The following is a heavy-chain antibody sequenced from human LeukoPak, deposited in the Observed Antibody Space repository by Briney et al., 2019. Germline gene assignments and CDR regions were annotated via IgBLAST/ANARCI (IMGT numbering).Heavy chain of an antibody. Sequence: GGSLRLSCAASGFTVSSNYMSWVRQAPGKGLEWVSVIYSGGSTYYADSVKGRFTISRDNSKNTLYLQMNSLRAEDTAVYYCARGAAAGSSYYFDYWGQGTLVTVSS. V-gene: IGHV3-66*01. D-gene: IGHD6-13*01. CDR2: IYSGGST. J-gene: IGHJ4*02. CDR1: GFTVSSNY. CDR3: ARGAAAGSSYYFDY.